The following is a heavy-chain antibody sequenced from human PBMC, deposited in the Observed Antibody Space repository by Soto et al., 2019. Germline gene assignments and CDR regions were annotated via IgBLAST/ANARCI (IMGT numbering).Heavy chain of an antibody. J-gene: IGHJ3*02. Sequence: QVQLVESGGGVVQPGRSLRLSCAASGFTFSSYGMHWVRQAPGKGLEWVAGIWYDGSNKHYADPVKGRFTISRDNSKNTLSLQMNIMRAEDTAIYYCARDGGQHDFDIWGQGTMVTVSS. CDR2: IWYDGSNK. D-gene: IGHD3-16*01. CDR1: GFTFSSYG. V-gene: IGHV3-33*01. CDR3: ARDGGQHDFDI.